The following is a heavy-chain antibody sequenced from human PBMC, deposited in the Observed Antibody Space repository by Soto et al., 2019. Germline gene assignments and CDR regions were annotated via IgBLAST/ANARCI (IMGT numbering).Heavy chain of an antibody. D-gene: IGHD6-19*01. CDR1: GFTFSSYW. J-gene: IGHJ6*02. CDR2: IKQDGSEK. CDR3: AREMIWAVAGHYYYGMDV. V-gene: IGHV3-7*05. Sequence: EVQLVESGGGLVQPGGSLRLSCAASGFTFSSYWMSWVRQAPGKGLEWVANIKQDGSEKYYVDSVKGRFTISRNNAKNSLYLQMNSLRAEDTAVYYCAREMIWAVAGHYYYGMDVWGQGTTVTVSS.